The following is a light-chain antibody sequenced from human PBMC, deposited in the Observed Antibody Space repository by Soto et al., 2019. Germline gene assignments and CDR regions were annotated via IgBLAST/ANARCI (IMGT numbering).Light chain of an antibody. CDR1: KSVTSSH. V-gene: IGKV3-20*01. Sequence: EIVLTQTPGPLSLSPGERATLSCRASKSVTSSHLAWYQQKPGQAPRLLIYGSSTRATGIPDRFRGSGSDTDFSLTIRRRDPEDFVMYYWLLYFSPDRYTFGPGTKVQIK. CDR3: LLYFSPDRYT. J-gene: IGKJ2*01. CDR2: GSS.